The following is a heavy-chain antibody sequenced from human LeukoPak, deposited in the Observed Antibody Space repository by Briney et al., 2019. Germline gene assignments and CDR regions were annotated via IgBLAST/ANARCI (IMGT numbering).Heavy chain of an antibody. D-gene: IGHD3-22*01. V-gene: IGHV3-11*01. Sequence: GGSLRLSCAASGFTFRVYAMTWVRQAPGKGLEWVSGISGSGSTIYYADSVKGRFTISRDNAKNSLYLQMNSLRAEDTAVYYCARERDYYDSSGYYYEGVFDYWGQGTLVTVSS. CDR3: ARERDYYDSSGYYYEGVFDY. CDR2: ISGSGSTI. J-gene: IGHJ4*02. CDR1: GFTFRVYA.